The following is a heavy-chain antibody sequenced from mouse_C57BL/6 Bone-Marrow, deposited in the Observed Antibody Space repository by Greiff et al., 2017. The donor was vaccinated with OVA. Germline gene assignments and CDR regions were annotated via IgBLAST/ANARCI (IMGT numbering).Heavy chain of an antibody. V-gene: IGHV14-4*01. CDR1: GFNIKDDY. CDR3: TTTVPWLAY. CDR2: IDPENGDT. D-gene: IGHD1-1*01. J-gene: IGHJ3*01. Sequence: EVQLQQSGAELVRPGASVKLSCTASGFNIKDDYMHWVKQRPEQGLEWIGWIDPENGDTEYASKFQGKATITADTSSNTAYLQLSSLTSEDTAVYYCTTTVPWLAYWGQGTLVTVSA.